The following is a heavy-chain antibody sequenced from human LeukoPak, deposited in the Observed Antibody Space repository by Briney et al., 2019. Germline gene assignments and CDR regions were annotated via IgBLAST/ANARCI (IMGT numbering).Heavy chain of an antibody. CDR1: GYTFTSYG. V-gene: IGHV1-18*01. D-gene: IGHD3-22*01. CDR3: ARGISFDSSGYDWFDP. J-gene: IGHJ5*02. Sequence: ASVKVSCKASGYTFTSYGISWVRQAPGQGLEWTGWISAYNGNTNYAQKLQGRVTMTTDTSTSTAYMELRSLRSDDTAVYYCARGISFDSSGYDWFDPWGQGTLVAVSS. CDR2: ISAYNGNT.